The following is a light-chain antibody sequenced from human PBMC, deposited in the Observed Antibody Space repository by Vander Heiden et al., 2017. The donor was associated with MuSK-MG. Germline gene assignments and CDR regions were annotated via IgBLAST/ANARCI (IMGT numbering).Light chain of an antibody. J-gene: IGKJ1*01. CDR1: QSLVHSNGNTY. Sequence: EILMTQTPPSAPVTLGQPASISCRSSQSLVHSNGNTYLSWLHQRPGQPPRLLIYEISKPCSGVPDRFSGSAAGTEFTLKISMVDAEDVSIYYCRRSEPFRKTFGQGTRVEIK. V-gene: IGKV2-24*01. CDR2: EIS. CDR3: RRSEPFRKT.